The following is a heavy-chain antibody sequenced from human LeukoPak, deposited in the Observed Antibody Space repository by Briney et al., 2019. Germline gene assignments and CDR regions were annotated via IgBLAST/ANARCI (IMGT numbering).Heavy chain of an antibody. J-gene: IGHJ4*02. CDR3: ARDRRDGYPDY. CDR2: ISYDGSNE. V-gene: IGHV3-30*14. CDR1: GFTFSRYV. D-gene: IGHD5-24*01. Sequence: PGGSLRLSCAASGFTFSRYVMHWVRQAPGKGLEWVAIISYDGSNEYYADSVKGRFTISRDNSKNTLYLQMNSLRAEDTAVYYCARDRRDGYPDYWGQGTLVTVSS.